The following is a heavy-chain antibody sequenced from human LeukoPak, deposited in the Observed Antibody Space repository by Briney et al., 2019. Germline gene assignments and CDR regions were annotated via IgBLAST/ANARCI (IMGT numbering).Heavy chain of an antibody. CDR3: AKDADTATIIYWYFDL. CDR1: GFSFRAYG. D-gene: IGHD5-18*01. V-gene: IGHV3-30*18. Sequence: GGSLRLSCSASGFSFRAYGMHCVRQAPGKRLEWVAVISDDGSNEYYSDSVKGRFTISRDNSRNSLYLQMNSLRAEDTAVYYCAKDADTATIIYWYFDLWGRGTLVTVSS. CDR2: ISDDGSNE. J-gene: IGHJ2*01.